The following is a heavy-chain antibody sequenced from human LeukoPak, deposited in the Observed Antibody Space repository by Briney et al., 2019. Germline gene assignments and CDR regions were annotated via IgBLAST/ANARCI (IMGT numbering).Heavy chain of an antibody. CDR3: ARGYYYDSSGYYGNGAFDI. CDR2: INPNSGGT. J-gene: IGHJ3*02. CDR1: GYTFTGYY. Sequence: ASVKVSCKASGYTFTGYYMHWVRQAPGQGLEWMGWINPNSGGTIYAQKFQGRVTMTRDTSISTAYMELSRLRSDDTAVHYCARGYYYDSSGYYGNGAFDIWGQGTMVTVSS. V-gene: IGHV1-2*02. D-gene: IGHD3-22*01.